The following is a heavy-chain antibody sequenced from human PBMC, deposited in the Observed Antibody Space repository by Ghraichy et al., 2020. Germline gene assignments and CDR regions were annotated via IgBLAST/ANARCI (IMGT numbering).Heavy chain of an antibody. CDR1: GFTFSSYA. CDR3: ATDRQPMVAATPGDY. V-gene: IGHV3-30-3*01. J-gene: IGHJ4*02. Sequence: GGSLRLSCVASGFTFSSYAMHWVRQAPGKGLEWVALISYDGSNKYYADSVKGRFTISRDNSKNTLYLQMDGLRTEDTAVYYGATDRQPMVAATPGDYWGQGTMVTVSS. D-gene: IGHD2-15*01. CDR2: ISYDGSNK.